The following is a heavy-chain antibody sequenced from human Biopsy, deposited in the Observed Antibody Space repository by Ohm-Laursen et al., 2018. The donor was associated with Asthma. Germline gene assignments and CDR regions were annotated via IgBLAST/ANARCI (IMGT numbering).Heavy chain of an antibody. Sequence: GTLSLTCTVSGGSISSSYWSWIRQSPGKGLEWISYINGKSNSIEYADSVKGRFTISRDNAKNSLYLQMNSLRAEDTAVYYCARDSYSSGLYDDFESWGQGTLVTVSS. CDR1: GGSISSSY. CDR3: ARDSYSSGLYDDFES. D-gene: IGHD6-19*01. V-gene: IGHV3-11*01. J-gene: IGHJ4*02. CDR2: INGKSNSI.